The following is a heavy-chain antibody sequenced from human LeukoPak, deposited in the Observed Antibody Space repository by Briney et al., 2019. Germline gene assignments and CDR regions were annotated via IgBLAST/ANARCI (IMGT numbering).Heavy chain of an antibody. Sequence: GGSLRLSCAASGFTVSSYAMNWGRQAPGRGLEWVSTVSGSGDSTYFADSVKGRFTISRDNSKNTLFLQMNSLRAEDTAVYYCAKGGQYGSSWYLIDYWGLGTVVTVSS. CDR1: GFTVSSYA. CDR3: AKGGQYGSSWYLIDY. J-gene: IGHJ4*02. D-gene: IGHD6-13*01. CDR2: VSGSGDST. V-gene: IGHV3-23*01.